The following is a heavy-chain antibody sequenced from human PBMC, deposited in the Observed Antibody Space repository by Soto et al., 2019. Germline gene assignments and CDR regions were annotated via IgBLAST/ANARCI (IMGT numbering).Heavy chain of an antibody. V-gene: IGHV4-4*07. CDR2: IYTSGST. CDR3: ARDQRFLEWLSEPGYYYGMDV. J-gene: IGHJ6*02. Sequence: SETLSLTCTVSGGSISSYYWSWIRQPAGKGLEWIGRIYTSGSTNYNPSLKSRVTMSVDTSKNQFSLKLSSVTAADTAVYYCARDQRFLEWLSEPGYYYGMDVWGQGTTVTVSS. D-gene: IGHD3-3*01. CDR1: GGSISSYY.